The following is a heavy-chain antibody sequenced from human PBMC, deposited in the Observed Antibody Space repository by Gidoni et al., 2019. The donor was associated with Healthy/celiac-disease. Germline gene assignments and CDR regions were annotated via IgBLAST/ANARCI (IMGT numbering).Heavy chain of an antibody. J-gene: IGHJ4*02. CDR1: GFTFSSYA. CDR3: VAVKPDY. CDR2: IRGSGGST. Sequence: EVQLLASGGGLVQPGGSLRLSFSASGFTFSSYAMSWVRQAPGKGLEWVSDIRGSGGSTYHADSVKGRFTISRDNSKNTLYLQMNSLRAEDTAVYYCVAVKPDYWGQGTLVTVSS. D-gene: IGHD6-19*01. V-gene: IGHV3-23*01.